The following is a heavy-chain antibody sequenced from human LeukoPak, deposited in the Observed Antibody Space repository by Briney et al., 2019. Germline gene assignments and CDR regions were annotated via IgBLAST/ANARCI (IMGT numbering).Heavy chain of an antibody. Sequence: ASVKVSCKASGYTFTSYDINWVRQATGQGLEWMGWMNPNSGNTGYAQKFQGRVTMTRNSSISTAYMELSSLRSEDTAVYYCARGWRRITMIVVVTITGVRAFDIWGQGTMVTVSS. J-gene: IGHJ3*02. CDR1: GYTFTSYD. V-gene: IGHV1-8*01. CDR3: ARGWRRITMIVVVTITGVRAFDI. CDR2: MNPNSGNT. D-gene: IGHD3-22*01.